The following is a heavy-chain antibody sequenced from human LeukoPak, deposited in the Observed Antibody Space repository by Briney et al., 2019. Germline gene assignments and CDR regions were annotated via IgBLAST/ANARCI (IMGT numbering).Heavy chain of an antibody. V-gene: IGHV1-46*01. CDR3: ARDPPGDESRGYYSSGSLDY. CDR2: INPSGGST. CDR1: GYTFTSYY. D-gene: IGHD3-22*01. Sequence: GASVKVSCKASGYTFTSYYMHWVRQAPGQGLEWMGIINPSGGSTSYAQKFQGRVTMTRDMSTSTVYMELSSLRSEDPAVYYCARDPPGDESRGYYSSGSLDYGAREP. J-gene: IGHJ4*02.